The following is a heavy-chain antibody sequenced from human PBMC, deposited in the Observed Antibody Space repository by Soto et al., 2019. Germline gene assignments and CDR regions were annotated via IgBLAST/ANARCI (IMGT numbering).Heavy chain of an antibody. Sequence: GGSLRLSCAASGFTFSSYAMSWVRQAPGKGLEWVSAISGSGGSTYYADSVKGRFTISRDNSKNTLYLQMNSLRAEDTAVYYCAKDGWYSSGYQYYFDYWGQGTLVTVSS. CDR1: GFTFSSYA. CDR3: AKDGWYSSGYQYYFDY. V-gene: IGHV3-23*01. CDR2: ISGSGGST. J-gene: IGHJ4*02. D-gene: IGHD3-22*01.